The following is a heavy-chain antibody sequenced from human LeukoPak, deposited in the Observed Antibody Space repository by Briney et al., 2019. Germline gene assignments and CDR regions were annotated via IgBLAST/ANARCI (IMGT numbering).Heavy chain of an antibody. CDR1: GGSISSGGYY. V-gene: IGHV4-31*03. J-gene: IGHJ4*02. D-gene: IGHD6-19*01. CDR2: IYYSGST. Sequence: SQTLSLTCTVSGGSISSGGYYWSWIRQHPGKGLEWIGYIYYSGSTYYNPSLKSRVTISVDTSKNQFSLKLSSVTAADTAVYYCARRIRYSSGWTHFDYWGQGTLVTVSS. CDR3: ARRIRYSSGWTHFDY.